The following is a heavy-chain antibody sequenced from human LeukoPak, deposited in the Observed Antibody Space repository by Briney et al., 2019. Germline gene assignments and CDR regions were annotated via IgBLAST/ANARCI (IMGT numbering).Heavy chain of an antibody. CDR3: ARVLWQEVGY. CDR2: TYFGGSA. V-gene: IGHV4-39*07. Sequence: PSETLSLTCAVSGGSISSSKYYWGWIRQPPGRGLEWIATTYFGGSANYHPSLRSRVTISVDTSKNQFSLNLTSVTAADTAVYYCARVLWQEVGYWGQGALVTVSS. J-gene: IGHJ4*02. CDR1: GGSISSSKYY. D-gene: IGHD2-21*01.